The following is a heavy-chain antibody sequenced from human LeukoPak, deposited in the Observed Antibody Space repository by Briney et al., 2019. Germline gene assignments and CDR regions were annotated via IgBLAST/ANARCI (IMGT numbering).Heavy chain of an antibody. CDR2: IRYDGSNK. V-gene: IGHV3-30*02. Sequence: PGGSLRLSCAASGFTFSSYGMHWARQAPGKGLEWVAFIRYDGSNKYYADSVKGRFTISRDNSKNTLYLQMNSLRAEDTAVYYCAKDRGIAAAGLIDYWGQGTLVTVSS. D-gene: IGHD6-13*01. J-gene: IGHJ4*02. CDR1: GFTFSSYG. CDR3: AKDRGIAAAGLIDY.